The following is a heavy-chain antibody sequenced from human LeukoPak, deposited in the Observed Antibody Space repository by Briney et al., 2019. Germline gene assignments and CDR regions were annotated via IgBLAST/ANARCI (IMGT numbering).Heavy chain of an antibody. CDR2: IYHSGST. D-gene: IGHD6-13*01. V-gene: IGHV4-38-2*02. CDR3: ARTCSSSWYEMDY. J-gene: IGHJ4*02. Sequence: SETLSLTCTVSGYSISSGYYWGWIRQPPGKGLEWIGSIYHSGSTYYNPSLKSRVTISVDTSKNQFSLKLSSVTAADTAVYYCARTCSSSWYEMDYWGQGTLVTVSS. CDR1: GYSISSGYY.